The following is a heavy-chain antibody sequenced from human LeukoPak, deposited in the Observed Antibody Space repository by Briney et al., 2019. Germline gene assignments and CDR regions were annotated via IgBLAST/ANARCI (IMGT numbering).Heavy chain of an antibody. D-gene: IGHD1-26*01. Sequence: SSETLSLTCTVSGGSISSGGYYWSWIRQPPGKGLEWIGYIYHSGSTYYNPSLKSRVTISVDRSKNQFSLKLSSVTAADTAVYYCARGRIVGATNAWGQGTLVTVSS. CDR3: ARGRIVGATNA. J-gene: IGHJ5*02. CDR1: GGSISSGGYY. CDR2: IYHSGST. V-gene: IGHV4-30-2*01.